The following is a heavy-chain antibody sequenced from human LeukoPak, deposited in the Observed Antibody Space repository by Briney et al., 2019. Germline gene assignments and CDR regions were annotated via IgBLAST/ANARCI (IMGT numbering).Heavy chain of an antibody. J-gene: IGHJ4*02. V-gene: IGHV4-38-2*01. CDR1: GYSISSGYY. Sequence: KPSETLSLTCAVSGYSISSGYYWGWIRQPPGKGLEWIGSIYHSGSTYYSPSLKSRVTISVDTSKNQFSLKLSSVTAADTAVYYCARILDYLYFDYWGQGTLVTVSS. CDR3: ARILDYLYFDY. CDR2: IYHSGST. D-gene: IGHD3/OR15-3a*01.